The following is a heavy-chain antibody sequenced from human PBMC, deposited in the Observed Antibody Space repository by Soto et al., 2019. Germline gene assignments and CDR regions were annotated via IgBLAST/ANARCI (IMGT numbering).Heavy chain of an antibody. CDR3: ARDILWGGFGGSNWLDP. CDR1: GYTFTSYG. J-gene: IGHJ5*02. V-gene: IGHV1-18*01. Sequence: QVQLVQSGAEVKKPGASVKVSCKASGYTFTSYGISWVRQAPGQGLEWMGWISAYNGNTNYAQKFQGRVTMTTDTSTSTAYMELRSLRSDDTAVYYCARDILWGGFGGSNWLDPWGQGTLVTVSS. CDR2: ISAYNGNT. D-gene: IGHD3-10*01.